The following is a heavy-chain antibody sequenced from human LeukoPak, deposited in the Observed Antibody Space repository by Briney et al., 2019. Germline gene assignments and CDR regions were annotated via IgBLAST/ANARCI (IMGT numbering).Heavy chain of an antibody. CDR3: ARDNYYYDSSGSQPFDY. CDR1: GGSISSYY. Sequence: SETLSLTCTVSGGSISSYYRSWIRQPAGKGLEWIGRIYTSGSTNYNPSLKSRVTMSVDTSKNQFSLKLSSVTAADTAVYYCARDNYYYDSSGSQPFDYWGQGTLVTVSS. V-gene: IGHV4-4*07. CDR2: IYTSGST. D-gene: IGHD3-22*01. J-gene: IGHJ4*02.